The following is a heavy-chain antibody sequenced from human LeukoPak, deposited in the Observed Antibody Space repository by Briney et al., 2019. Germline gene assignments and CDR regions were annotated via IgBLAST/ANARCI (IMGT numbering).Heavy chain of an antibody. CDR1: GGSISSYY. CDR3: ARGSDCGGDCFTNIFDI. Sequence: SETLSLTCTVSGGSISSYYWSWIRQAPGKGLEWIGYIYYSGSTNYNPSLKSRVTISVDTSKNQFSLKLSSVTAADTAVYYCARGSDCGGDCFTNIFDIWGQGTMVTVSS. CDR2: IYYSGST. J-gene: IGHJ3*02. D-gene: IGHD2-21*02. V-gene: IGHV4-59*01.